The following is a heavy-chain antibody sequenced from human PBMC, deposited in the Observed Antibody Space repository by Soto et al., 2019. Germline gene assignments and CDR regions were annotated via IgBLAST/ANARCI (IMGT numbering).Heavy chain of an antibody. CDR3: AKSRVVVTLEYFDS. CDR1: GFTFTSYV. Sequence: PGGSLRLSCAASGFTFTSYVMTWVRQAPGKGLEWVSAISADGGSTYYAESVKGRFTISRDNPKNTLYLQMNTLRADDTAVYYCAKSRVVVTLEYFDSWGQGILVTVSS. V-gene: IGHV3-23*01. CDR2: ISADGGST. J-gene: IGHJ4*02. D-gene: IGHD3-22*01.